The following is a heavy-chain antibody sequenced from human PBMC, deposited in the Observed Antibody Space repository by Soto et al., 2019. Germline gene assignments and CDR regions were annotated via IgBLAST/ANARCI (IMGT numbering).Heavy chain of an antibody. Sequence: QVQLQESGPGLVKPSQTLSLTCTVSGGSISSGGYYWSWIRQHPGKGLEWIGYIDYSGSTYYNPSLKSRVTISVDTSKNQFSLKLSSVTAADTAVYYCARAADVDSSGYSYYYYYYGMDVWGQGTTVTVSS. CDR2: IDYSGST. D-gene: IGHD3-22*01. CDR1: GGSISSGGYY. CDR3: ARAADVDSSGYSYYYYYYGMDV. J-gene: IGHJ6*02. V-gene: IGHV4-31*03.